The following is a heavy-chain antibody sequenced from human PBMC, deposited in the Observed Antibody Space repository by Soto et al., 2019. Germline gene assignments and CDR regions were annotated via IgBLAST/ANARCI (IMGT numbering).Heavy chain of an antibody. V-gene: IGHV3-23*01. J-gene: IGHJ4*02. CDR2: ISGSGGST. CDR1: GFTFSSYA. Sequence: GGSLRLSCAASGFTFSSYAMSWVRQAPGKGLEWVSAISGSGGSTYYTDSVKGRFTISRDNSKNTLYLQMNSLRAEDTAVYYCAKDFGYYYDSSGYYLYWGQGTLVTVSS. CDR3: AKDFGYYYDSSGYYLY. D-gene: IGHD3-22*01.